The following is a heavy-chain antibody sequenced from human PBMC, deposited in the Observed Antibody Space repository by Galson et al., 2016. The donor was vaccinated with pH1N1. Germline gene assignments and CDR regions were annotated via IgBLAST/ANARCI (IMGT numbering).Heavy chain of an antibody. Sequence: PALVKPPQTLTLTCTFSGFSLSTSGVGVGWIRQPPGKALEWLALIYWDDDKRYSPSLESRLTITKDTSKNQVVLTMTNMDPVDTATYYCARNGYGDYVGYFDYWGQGTLVTVSS. CDR1: GFSLSTSGVG. J-gene: IGHJ4*02. CDR2: IYWDDDK. D-gene: IGHD4-17*01. CDR3: ARNGYGDYVGYFDY. V-gene: IGHV2-5*02.